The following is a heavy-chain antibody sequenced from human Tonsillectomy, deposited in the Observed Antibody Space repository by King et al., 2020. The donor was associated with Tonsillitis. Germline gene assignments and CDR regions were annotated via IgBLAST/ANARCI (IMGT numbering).Heavy chain of an antibody. Sequence: QLVQSGTEVKKPGASVKVSCKASGYTFSGYYIYWVRLAPGHGLEWMGRINPNSGATDYAEEFQGRVSMTRDTSTKTVYMQLSSLTSDDTAVYFCARDQWFAVDYAGGAAYWGQGSLVIVSS. D-gene: IGHD4-17*01. J-gene: IGHJ4*02. CDR1: GYTFSGYY. CDR3: ARDQWFAVDYAGGAAY. CDR2: INPNSGAT. V-gene: IGHV1-2*06.